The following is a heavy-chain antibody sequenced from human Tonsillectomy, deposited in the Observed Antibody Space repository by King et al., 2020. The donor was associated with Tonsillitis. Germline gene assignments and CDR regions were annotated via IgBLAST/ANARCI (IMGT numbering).Heavy chain of an antibody. CDR3: AGGGIAARWYNWFDP. D-gene: IGHD6-6*01. CDR1: GGSITSSSYY. Sequence: QLQESGPGLVKPSETLSLTCTFSGGSITSSSYYWVWIRHPPGKGLERIGRIYYSGSTYYNPSLKSRVTIPVDTSKNQFSLSLSSVTAADTAVYYCAGGGIAARWYNWFDPWGQGTLVTVSS. V-gene: IGHV4-39*01. CDR2: IYYSGST. J-gene: IGHJ5*02.